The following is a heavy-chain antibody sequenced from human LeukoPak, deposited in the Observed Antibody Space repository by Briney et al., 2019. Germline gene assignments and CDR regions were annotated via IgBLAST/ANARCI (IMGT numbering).Heavy chain of an antibody. CDR1: EFSVGSNY. Sequence: GGSLRLSCAASEFSVGSNYMTWVRQAPGKGLEWVSLIYSGGSTYYADSVKGRFTISRDNSKNTLYLQMNSLRAEDTALYYCAKDINPYYYGSGIGGGGQGTLVTVSS. CDR3: AKDINPYYYGSGIGG. J-gene: IGHJ4*02. D-gene: IGHD3-10*01. V-gene: IGHV3-53*05. CDR2: IYSGGST.